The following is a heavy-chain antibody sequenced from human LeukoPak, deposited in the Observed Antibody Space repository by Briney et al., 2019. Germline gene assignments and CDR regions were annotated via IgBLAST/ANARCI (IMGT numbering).Heavy chain of an antibody. D-gene: IGHD6-19*01. CDR1: GYTFSSYY. CDR3: AKDARRTFGLSSGLYRGSYYFDY. Sequence: ASVKVSCKASGYTFSSYYMHWVRQAPGQGLEWMGIISPSGDYTRYAQKLQGRVSMTLDTSTSTVYMELNSLRAEDTAVYYCAKDARRTFGLSSGLYRGSYYFDYWGQGTLVTVSS. CDR2: ISPSGDYT. V-gene: IGHV1-46*04. J-gene: IGHJ4*02.